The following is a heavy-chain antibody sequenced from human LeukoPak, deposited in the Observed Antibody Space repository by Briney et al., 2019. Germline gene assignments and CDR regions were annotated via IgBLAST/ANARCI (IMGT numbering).Heavy chain of an antibody. CDR3: ARMLAVAGYYYGMDV. CDR2: ISAYNGNT. D-gene: IGHD6-19*01. V-gene: IGHV1-18*01. CDR1: GYTFTSYG. J-gene: IGHJ6*02. Sequence: ASVKVSCKASGYTFTSYGISWVRQAPGQGLEWMGWISAYNGNTNYAQKLQGRVTMTTDTSTSTAYMELRSLRSDDTAVYYCARMLAVAGYYYGMDVWGQGTTVTVSS.